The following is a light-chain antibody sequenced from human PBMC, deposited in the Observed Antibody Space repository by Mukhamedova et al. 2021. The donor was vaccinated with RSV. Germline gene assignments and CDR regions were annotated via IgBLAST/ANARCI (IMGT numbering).Light chain of an antibody. CDR3: SSYAGSRTLV. Sequence: GRYNLVSWYQQLPGKAPKFIIYEGNKRPSGVSDRFSGSHSGNTASLTISGLQAEDEADYYCSSYAGSRTLVFGGGT. J-gene: IGLJ3*02. CDR2: EGN. V-gene: IGLV2-23*01. CDR1: GRYNL.